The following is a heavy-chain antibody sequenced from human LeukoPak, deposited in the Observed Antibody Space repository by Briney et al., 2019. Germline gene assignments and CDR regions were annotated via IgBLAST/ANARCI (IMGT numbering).Heavy chain of an antibody. Sequence: PGGSLRLSCAASGFTFSSYEMNWVRQAPGKGLEWVSYISSSGSTIYYADSVKGRFTISRDNAKNSLYLQMNSLRAEDTAVYYCARVQRDLIVATYESRFDPWGQGTLVTVSS. D-gene: IGHD5-12*01. CDR3: ARVQRDLIVATYESRFDP. J-gene: IGHJ5*02. CDR1: GFTFSSYE. CDR2: ISSSGSTI. V-gene: IGHV3-48*03.